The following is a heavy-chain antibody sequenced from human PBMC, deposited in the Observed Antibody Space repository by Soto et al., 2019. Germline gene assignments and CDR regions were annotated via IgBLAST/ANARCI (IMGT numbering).Heavy chain of an antibody. Sequence: PSQTLSLTCAISGDSVSSNSAAWNWIRQSPSRGLEWLGRTYYRSKWYNDYAVSVKSRITINPDTSKNQFSLQLNSVTPEDTAVYYCARDSYYSRPSFTPIGYCSGGSCYQGVNWFDPWGQGTLVTVSS. CDR3: ARDSYYSRPSFTPIGYCSGGSCYQGVNWFDP. CDR2: TYYRSKWYN. CDR1: GDSVSSNSAA. D-gene: IGHD2-15*01. J-gene: IGHJ5*02. V-gene: IGHV6-1*01.